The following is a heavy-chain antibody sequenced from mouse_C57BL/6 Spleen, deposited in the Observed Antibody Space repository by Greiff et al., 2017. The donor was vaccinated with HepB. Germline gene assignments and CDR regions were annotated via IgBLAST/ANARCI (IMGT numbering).Heavy chain of an antibody. CDR1: GYTFTDYN. V-gene: IGHV1-18*01. Sequence: EVMLVESGPELVKPGASVKIPCKASGYTFTDYNMDWVKQSHGKSLEWIGDINPNNGGTIYNQKFKGKATLTVDKSSSTAYMELRSLTSEDTAVYYCAREGLRGFAYWGQGTLVTVSA. D-gene: IGHD2-4*01. J-gene: IGHJ3*01. CDR2: INPNNGGT. CDR3: AREGLRGFAY.